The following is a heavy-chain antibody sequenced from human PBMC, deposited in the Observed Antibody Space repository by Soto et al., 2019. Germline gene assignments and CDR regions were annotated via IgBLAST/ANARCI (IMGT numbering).Heavy chain of an antibody. Sequence: EVQLVESGGGLVQPGGSLRLSCAASGFTFSNYWMHWVRQVPGKGLVWVSRINSDGRNTSYADFVKGRFTISRDNAKNTLYLQMDSLGAEDTAVCYCARLLAVAGINYWGQGTLVTVSS. V-gene: IGHV3-74*01. CDR3: ARLLAVAGINY. D-gene: IGHD6-19*01. J-gene: IGHJ4*02. CDR1: GFTFSNYW. CDR2: INSDGRNT.